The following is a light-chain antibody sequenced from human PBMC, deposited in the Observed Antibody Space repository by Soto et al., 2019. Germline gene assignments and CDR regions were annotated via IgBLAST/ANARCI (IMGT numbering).Light chain of an antibody. J-gene: IGKJ4*01. Sequence: DIPMTQSPSPLSASVGDSVTITCRSSQSISGYLNWYQHKPGKAPKLLIYAASSLQSGVPSRFSGSGSGTDFTLTISSLQPEDFATYFCQQSYNTPRTFGGGTKVEIK. CDR3: QQSYNTPRT. CDR2: AAS. CDR1: QSISGY. V-gene: IGKV1-39*01.